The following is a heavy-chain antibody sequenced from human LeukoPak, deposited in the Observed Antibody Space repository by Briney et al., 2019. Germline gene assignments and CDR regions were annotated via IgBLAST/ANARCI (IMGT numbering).Heavy chain of an antibody. CDR2: ISAYNGNT. D-gene: IGHD3-22*01. V-gene: IGHV1-18*01. Sequence: ASVKVSCKASGYTFNNFDIAWVRQAPGQGLEWMGWISAYNGNTNYAQKLQGRVTMTTDTSTSTAYMELRSLRSDDTAVYYCARDRYSGYLDAFDIWGQGTMVTVSS. CDR1: GYTFNNFD. J-gene: IGHJ3*02. CDR3: ARDRYSGYLDAFDI.